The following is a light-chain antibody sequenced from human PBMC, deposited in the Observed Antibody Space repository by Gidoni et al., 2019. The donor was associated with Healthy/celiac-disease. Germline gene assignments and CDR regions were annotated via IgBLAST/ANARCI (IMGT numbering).Light chain of an antibody. CDR3: QQYDSSRLT. CDR2: GAS. V-gene: IGKV3-20*01. CDR1: QSVSSSY. J-gene: IGKJ4*01. Sequence: EIVLTQSPGTLSLSPGERATLSCRASQSVSSSYLAWYQQKPGQAPRLLIYGASSRATGIPDRFSGSESGTDFTLTISRLEPEDFAVYYCQQYDSSRLTFGGGTKVEIK.